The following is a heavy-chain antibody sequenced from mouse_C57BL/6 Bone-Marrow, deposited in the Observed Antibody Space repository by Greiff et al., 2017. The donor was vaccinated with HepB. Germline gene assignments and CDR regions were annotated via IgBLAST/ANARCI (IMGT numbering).Heavy chain of an antibody. CDR2: IDPEDGET. V-gene: IGHV14-2*01. CDR1: GFNFKDYY. D-gene: IGHD1-1*01. J-gene: IGHJ4*01. CDR3: ARSPYCYGSRYYAMDY. Sequence: VQLQQSGAELVKPGASVKVSCTASGFNFKDYYMHWVKQRTEQGLEWIGRIDPEDGETKYAPKFQGKATITADKSSNTAYMQLSSLTSEDTAVYYCARSPYCYGSRYYAMDYWGQGTSVTVSS.